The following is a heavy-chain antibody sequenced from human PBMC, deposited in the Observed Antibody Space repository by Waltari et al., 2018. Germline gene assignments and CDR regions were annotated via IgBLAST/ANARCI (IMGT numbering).Heavy chain of an antibody. V-gene: IGHV4-38-2*02. CDR1: GYSISSGYY. CDR2: IYHSGST. J-gene: IGHJ5*02. Sequence: QVQLQESGPGLVKPSETLSLTCTVSGYSISSGYYWGWIRQPPGKGLEWIGSIYHSGSTYYNPSLKSRVTISGDTSKNQFSLKLSSVTAADTAVYYCARDARYCSGGSCSNWFDPWGQGTLVTVSS. CDR3: ARDARYCSGGSCSNWFDP. D-gene: IGHD2-15*01.